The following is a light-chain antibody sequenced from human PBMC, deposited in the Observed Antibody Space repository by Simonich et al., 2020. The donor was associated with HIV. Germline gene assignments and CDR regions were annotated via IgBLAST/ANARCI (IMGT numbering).Light chain of an antibody. CDR2: GAS. CDR3: QQYNNWPPLT. J-gene: IGKJ4*01. CDR1: QSVSRK. V-gene: IGKV3-15*01. Sequence: EIVMTQSPATLSVSPGERATIYRRASQSVSRKLAWYQQRLGQAPRLLIYGASTRATGIPARFSGSWSGSEFTLTISSLQSEDFAVYYCQQYNNWPPLTFGGGTKVEMK.